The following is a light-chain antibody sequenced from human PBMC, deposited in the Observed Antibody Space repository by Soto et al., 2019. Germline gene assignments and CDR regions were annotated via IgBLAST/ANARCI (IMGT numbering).Light chain of an antibody. CDR2: EVS. V-gene: IGLV2-14*01. CDR3: SSYTSGSTLVV. J-gene: IGLJ3*02. Sequence: QSALTQPASVSGSPGQSITISCTGTSSDVGGYNYVSWYQQHPGKAPKLMIYEVSNRPSGLSNRFSGSKSGNTASLTISGLQAEDEADYYCSSYTSGSTLVVLGGGTKVTVL. CDR1: SSDVGGYNY.